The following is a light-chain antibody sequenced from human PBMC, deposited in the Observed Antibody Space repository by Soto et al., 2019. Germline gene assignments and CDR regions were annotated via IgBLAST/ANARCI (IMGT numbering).Light chain of an antibody. Sequence: QSVLIQPASVSGSPGQSITISCTGTSSDVGSYNLVSWYQQHPGKAPKLMIYEVSKRPSGVSNRFSGSKSGNTASLTISGLQAEDEADYYCCSYAGSSTLVFGGGTQLTVL. CDR3: CSYAGSSTLV. V-gene: IGLV2-23*02. CDR2: EVS. J-gene: IGLJ2*01. CDR1: SSDVGSYNL.